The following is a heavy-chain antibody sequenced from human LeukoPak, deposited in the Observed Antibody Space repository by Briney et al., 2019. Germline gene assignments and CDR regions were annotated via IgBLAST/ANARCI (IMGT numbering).Heavy chain of an antibody. V-gene: IGHV1-2*02. CDR2: INPNSGGT. CDR3: ARGRSSGWYVVDY. CDR1: GYTFTGYY. D-gene: IGHD6-19*01. Sequence: ASVKVSCKSSGYTFTGYYMHWVRQAPGQGLEWMGWINPNSGGTNYAQKFQGRVTMTRDTSISTAYMELSRLRSDDTAVYYCARGRSSGWYVVDYWGQGTLVTVSS. J-gene: IGHJ4*02.